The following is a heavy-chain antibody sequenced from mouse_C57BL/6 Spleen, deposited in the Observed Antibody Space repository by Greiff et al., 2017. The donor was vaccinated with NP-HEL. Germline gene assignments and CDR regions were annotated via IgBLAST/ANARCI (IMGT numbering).Heavy chain of an antibody. V-gene: IGHV1-64*01. CDR1: GYTFTSYW. D-gene: IGHD2-1*01. Sequence: VQLQQPGAELVKPGASVKLSCKASGYTFTSYWMHWVKQRPGQGLEWLGMIHPNSGSTNYTEKFKSTATLTVYKSASTAYMQLSSLTSEDSAVENCSKYSGNYYYMDYWGQGTSVTVSS. CDR3: SKYSGNYYYMDY. CDR2: IHPNSGST. J-gene: IGHJ4*01.